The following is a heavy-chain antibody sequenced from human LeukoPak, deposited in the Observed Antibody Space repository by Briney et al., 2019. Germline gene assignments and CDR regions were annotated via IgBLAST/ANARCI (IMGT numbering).Heavy chain of an antibody. CDR2: IYYGGST. J-gene: IGHJ4*02. Sequence: SETLSLTCTVSGGSIRSGSHYWAWIRQPPGKGLEWIGSIYYGGSTYYNPSLENRVTISIDTSKNHFSLKLSSLSAADTSVYYCAKRDDSGGNLVDLWGQGTLVTVS. D-gene: IGHD3-22*01. CDR1: GGSIRSGSHY. V-gene: IGHV4-39*02. CDR3: AKRDDSGGNLVDL.